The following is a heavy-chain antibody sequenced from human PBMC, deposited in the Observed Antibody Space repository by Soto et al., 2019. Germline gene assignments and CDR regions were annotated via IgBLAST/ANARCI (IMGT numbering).Heavy chain of an antibody. D-gene: IGHD5-12*01. CDR3: ARASPWNAFDI. CDR1: SGSISSSNW. Sequence: PSETLSLTCAVSSGSISSSNWWSWVRQPPGKGLEWIGEIYHSGSTNYNPSLKSRVTISVDTSKNQFSLKLSSVTAADTAVYYCARASPWNAFDIWGQGTMVTVSS. V-gene: IGHV4-4*02. J-gene: IGHJ3*02. CDR2: IYHSGST.